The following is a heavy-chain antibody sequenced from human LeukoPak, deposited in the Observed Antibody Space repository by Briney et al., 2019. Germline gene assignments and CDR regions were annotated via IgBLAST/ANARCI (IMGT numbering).Heavy chain of an antibody. CDR1: GTSIRSSSMY. CDR2: VYYTGST. V-gene: IGHV4-39*01. CDR3: ARHAAYYYDSSGYPDF. J-gene: IGHJ4*02. D-gene: IGHD3-22*01. Sequence: SETLSLACTVSGTSIRSSSMYWGWIRQPPGKGLEWLGSVYYTGSTFHNPSLKRRVTIPVDTSKNQFSLRLTSVTAADTAIYYCARHAAYYYDSSGYPDFWGQGTLVTVSS.